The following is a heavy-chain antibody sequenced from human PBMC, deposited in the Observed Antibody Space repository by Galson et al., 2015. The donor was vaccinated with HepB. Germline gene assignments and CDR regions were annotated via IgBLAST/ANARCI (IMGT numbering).Heavy chain of an antibody. J-gene: IGHJ4*02. V-gene: IGHV3-72*01. CDR2: VRHKARRYTT. Sequence: SLRLSCAASGFTFSDYYMEWVRQAPGKGLEWVGRVRHKARRYTTDYVASVEGRFTISRDDSKNSRYLQMDSLKTEDTAVYYCSRTLPGIDLDYWGQGTLVTVSS. CDR3: SRTLPGIDLDY. D-gene: IGHD3-3*02. CDR1: GFTFSDYY.